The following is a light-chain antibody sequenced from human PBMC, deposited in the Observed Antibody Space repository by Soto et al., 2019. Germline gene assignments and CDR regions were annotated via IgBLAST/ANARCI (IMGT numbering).Light chain of an antibody. CDR3: QQYKSFSLT. CDR1: QSVSSN. Sequence: EIVMTQSPATLSVSPGERATLSCRASQSVSSNLAWYQQKPGQAPSLLIYGASTRATGTPARFSGSGSGTEFTLTISSLQSEDFATYYCQQYKSFSLTFGGGTRVEVK. V-gene: IGKV3-15*01. J-gene: IGKJ4*01. CDR2: GAS.